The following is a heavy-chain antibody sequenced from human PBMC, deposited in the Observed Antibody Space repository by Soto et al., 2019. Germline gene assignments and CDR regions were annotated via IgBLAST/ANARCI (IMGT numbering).Heavy chain of an antibody. Sequence: QVQLVESGGGVVQPGRSLRLSCAASGFTFSSYAISWVRQAPGQGLEWMGGIIPIFGTANYAQKFQGRVTITADESTSTAYMELSSLRSEDTAVYYCGIGLVNDYWGQGTLVTVSS. CDR3: GIGLVNDY. D-gene: IGHD2-21*01. J-gene: IGHJ4*02. CDR2: IIPIFGTA. CDR1: GFTFSSYA. V-gene: IGHV1-69*01.